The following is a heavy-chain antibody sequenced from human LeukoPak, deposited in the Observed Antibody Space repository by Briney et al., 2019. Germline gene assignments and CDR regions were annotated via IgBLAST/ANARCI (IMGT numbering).Heavy chain of an antibody. CDR3: ARGPYGDYAVVQH. CDR1: GGSFSGYY. J-gene: IGHJ1*01. Sequence: SETLSLTCAVYGGSFSGYYWSWIRQPPGKGLEWIGEINHSGSTNYNPSLKSRVTISVDTSKNQFSLKLSSVTAADTAVYYCARGPYGDYAVVQHWGQGTLVTVSS. V-gene: IGHV4-34*01. D-gene: IGHD4-17*01. CDR2: INHSGST.